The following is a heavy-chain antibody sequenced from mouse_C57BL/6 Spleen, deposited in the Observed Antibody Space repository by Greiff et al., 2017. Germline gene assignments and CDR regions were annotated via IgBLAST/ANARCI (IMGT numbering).Heavy chain of an antibody. V-gene: IGHV1-82*01. Sequence: VKLLESGPELVKPGASVKISCKASGYAFSSSWMNWVKQRPGKGLEWIGRIYPGDGDTNYNGKFKGKATLTADKSSSTAYMQLSSLTSEDSAVYFCASQEGYFDVWGTGTTVTVSS. CDR2: IYPGDGDT. CDR3: ASQEGYFDV. J-gene: IGHJ1*03. CDR1: GYAFSSSW.